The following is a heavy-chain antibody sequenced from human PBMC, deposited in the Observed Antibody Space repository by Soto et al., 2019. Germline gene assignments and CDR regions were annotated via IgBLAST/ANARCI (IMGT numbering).Heavy chain of an antibody. D-gene: IGHD3-22*01. CDR1: GGSISSSSFH. J-gene: IGHJ4*02. Sequence: SETLSLTCTVSGGSISSSSFHWGWIRQPPGKGLEWIGSIYYSGSTYYSPSLKSRVTISVDTSKNQFSLKLSSVTAADTAVYYCARQKCHSSGPSAYWGRGTLVTVSS. V-gene: IGHV4-39*01. CDR3: ARQKCHSSGPSAY. CDR2: IYYSGST.